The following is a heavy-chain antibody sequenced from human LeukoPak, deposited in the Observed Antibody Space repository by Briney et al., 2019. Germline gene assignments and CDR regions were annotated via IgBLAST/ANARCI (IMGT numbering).Heavy chain of an antibody. CDR1: GFTFSSYG. Sequence: GGSLRLSCAASGFTFSSYGMHWVRQAPGKGLEWVAVISYDGSNKYYADSVKGRFTISRDNSKNTLYLQMNSLRAEDTAVYYCAKVHSGYVFYLFDYWGQGTLVTVSS. CDR2: ISYDGSNK. J-gene: IGHJ4*02. D-gene: IGHD5-12*01. V-gene: IGHV3-30*18. CDR3: AKVHSGYVFYLFDY.